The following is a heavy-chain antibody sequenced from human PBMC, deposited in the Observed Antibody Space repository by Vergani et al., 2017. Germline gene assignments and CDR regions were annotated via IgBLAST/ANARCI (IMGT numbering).Heavy chain of an antibody. D-gene: IGHD6-19*01. V-gene: IGHV3-7*01. J-gene: IGHJ4*02. Sequence: EVLLVESGGGLVQPGESLRLSCTASGFTFSDFWMTWVRQVPGKGLEWVANIMPDGSATMYADSLRGRFSISRDNAKNSLHLHMSSLRVEDTAVYYCARLGWLGGIDYWGQGTLVTVSS. CDR1: GFTFSDFW. CDR3: ARLGWLGGIDY. CDR2: IMPDGSAT.